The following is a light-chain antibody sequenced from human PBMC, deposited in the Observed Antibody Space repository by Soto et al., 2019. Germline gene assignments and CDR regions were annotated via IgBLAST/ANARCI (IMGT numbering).Light chain of an antibody. V-gene: IGKV1-6*01. CDR1: HNIRKD. J-gene: IGKJ2*01. Sequence: IQMTQSPSSLSASVGDRVTITCRAIHNIRKDLAWYQQKPGKAPQILIYGASTLQTGIASRFSGSRAATALTHTSRSMQPEDSAAYSCLQDYNYPFTFGQGTQLYIK. CDR3: LQDYNYPFT. CDR2: GAS.